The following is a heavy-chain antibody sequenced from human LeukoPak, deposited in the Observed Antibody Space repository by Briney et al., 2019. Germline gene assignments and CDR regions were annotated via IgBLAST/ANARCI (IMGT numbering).Heavy chain of an antibody. V-gene: IGHV4-59*01. CDR2: IYYSGST. Sequence: SETLSLTCTVSGVSISSYYWSWIRQPPGKGLKWIGYIYYSGSTNYNPSLKSRVTISVGTSKNQFSLKLSSVTAADTAVYYCARGYSSGWSIGPVDYWGQGTLVTVSS. CDR3: ARGYSSGWSIGPVDY. D-gene: IGHD6-19*01. J-gene: IGHJ4*02. CDR1: GVSISSYY.